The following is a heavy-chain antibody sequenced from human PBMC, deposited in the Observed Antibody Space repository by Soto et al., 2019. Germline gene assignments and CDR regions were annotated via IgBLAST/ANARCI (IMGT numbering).Heavy chain of an antibody. CDR2: INPNTGGT. V-gene: IGHV1-2*02. CDR1: GYTFTGYF. CDR3: ARVASWDARDWFDP. D-gene: IGHD1-26*01. Sequence: QVQLVQSGAEVKKPGASVKVSCMASGYTFTGYFIHWVREVPGQGLEYMGWINPNTGGTDYAQKFQGRVTMTRDTYISTVFMEMKRLTSDDTAVYYCARVASWDARDWFDPWGQGTLVTVSS. J-gene: IGHJ5*02.